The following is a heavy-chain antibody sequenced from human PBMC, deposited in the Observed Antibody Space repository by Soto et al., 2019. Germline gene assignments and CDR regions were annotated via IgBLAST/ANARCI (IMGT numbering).Heavy chain of an antibody. V-gene: IGHV4-4*07. J-gene: IGHJ4*02. CDR1: GGSINTFY. D-gene: IGHD5-12*01. Sequence: SETLSLTCTASGGSINTFYWSWVRQPAGKGLEWIGRIFSSGSTSFNPSLESRVAMSVDTSKNHFSLNLSSVTAADMAVYYCAREGSYSAYNFAHGIQLWSFDFWGQGDLVTVS. CDR3: AREGSYSAYNFAHGIQLWSFDF. CDR2: IFSSGST.